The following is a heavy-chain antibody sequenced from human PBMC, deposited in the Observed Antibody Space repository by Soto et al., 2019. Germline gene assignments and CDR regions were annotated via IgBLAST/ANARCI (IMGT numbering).Heavy chain of an antibody. CDR1: GGSISSGGYY. CDR2: IYYSGST. D-gene: IGHD2-21*01. J-gene: IGHJ6*02. Sequence: QVQLQESGPGLVKPSQTLSLTCTVSGGSISSGGYYWSWIRQHPGKGLEWIGYIYYSGSTYYNPSLKSRVTLSAATSTNQSSLKLSSVTAAATAVYYCAASCVGCGGFNYYGLDAWGQGTTVTVSS. V-gene: IGHV4-31*03. CDR3: AASCVGCGGFNYYGLDA.